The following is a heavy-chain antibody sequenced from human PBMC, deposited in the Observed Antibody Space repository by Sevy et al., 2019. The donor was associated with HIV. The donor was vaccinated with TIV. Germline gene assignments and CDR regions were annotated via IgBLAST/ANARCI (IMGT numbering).Heavy chain of an antibody. CDR1: GFTFSSYW. D-gene: IGHD2-15*01. Sequence: GGSLRLSCAASGFTFSSYWMHWVRQAPGKGLVWVSRINSDGSSTSYADSVKGRFTISRDNAKNTLYLQMNSLRAEDTAVYYCARDLRYCSGGSCPPYYGMDVWGQGTTVTVSS. J-gene: IGHJ6*02. V-gene: IGHV3-74*01. CDR3: ARDLRYCSGGSCPPYYGMDV. CDR2: INSDGSST.